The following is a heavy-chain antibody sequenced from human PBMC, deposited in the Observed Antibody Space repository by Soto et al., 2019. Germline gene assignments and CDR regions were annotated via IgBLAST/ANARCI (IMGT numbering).Heavy chain of an antibody. V-gene: IGHV3-23*01. CDR2: IIATGGP. D-gene: IGHD6-19*01. Sequence: EVQLLESGGGLVQPGGSLRLSCAASGFTFTNYAMTWVRQAPGRGLEWVSTIIATGGPFYGDTVKGRFTISRDNSSSTLYLQMNSLRADDAAIYYCARTDKFTSQSSGWANRFDCRGQGTLVTVSS. J-gene: IGHJ4*02. CDR3: ARTDKFTSQSSGWANRFDC. CDR1: GFTFTNYA.